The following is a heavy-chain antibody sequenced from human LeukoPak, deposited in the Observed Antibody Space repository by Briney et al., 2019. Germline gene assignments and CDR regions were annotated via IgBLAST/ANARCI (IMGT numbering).Heavy chain of an antibody. CDR2: IYPGYSDA. Sequence: GASLQISCKSSGYKLTNNWIGWVRPVPGKGLEWMGLIYPGYSDAKYSPSFQGQVTLSVDASISTAFLQLSGLRASDTAIYYCVRFALTSSLDHWGQGTLVTVSS. D-gene: IGHD6-13*01. CDR1: GYKLTNNW. CDR3: VRFALTSSLDH. V-gene: IGHV5-51*01. J-gene: IGHJ5*02.